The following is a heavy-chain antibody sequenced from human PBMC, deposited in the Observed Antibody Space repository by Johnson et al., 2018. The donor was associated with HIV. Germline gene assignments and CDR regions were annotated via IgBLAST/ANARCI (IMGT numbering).Heavy chain of an antibody. CDR1: GFTFSSYA. CDR2: ISYDGSNK. Sequence: QVQLVESGGGVVQPGRSLRLSCAASGFTFSSYAMHWVRQAPGKGLAWVAVISYDGSNKYYADSVKGRFTISRYNSKNTLYLQMNSLRAEDTAVYYCATFDAFDIWGQGTMVTVSS. V-gene: IGHV3-30*04. CDR3: ATFDAFDI. J-gene: IGHJ3*02.